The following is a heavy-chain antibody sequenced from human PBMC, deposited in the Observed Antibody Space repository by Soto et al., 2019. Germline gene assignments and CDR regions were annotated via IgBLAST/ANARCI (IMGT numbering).Heavy chain of an antibody. J-gene: IGHJ4*02. CDR3: PRSFGCYAVDS. CDR2: LSHGGST. Sequence: QVLLQESGPGLVKSSGTLSLKPSGTLSLTCDVSGVSIDSGYWWGWVRQPPGKDLEWLGDLSHGGSTNVSPPGTRGAHTSCMKSRHQPYLRLMFMTSAETATQYFPRSFGCYAVDSWGQGIGVTVSS. V-gene: IGHV4-4*02. CDR1: GVSIDSGYW. D-gene: IGHD2-15*01.